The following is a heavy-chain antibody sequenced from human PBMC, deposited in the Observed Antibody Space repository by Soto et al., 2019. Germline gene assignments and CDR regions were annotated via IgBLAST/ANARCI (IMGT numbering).Heavy chain of an antibody. CDR3: ARDSMVAVAGTNYYGMDV. CDR1: GYTFTSYG. J-gene: IGHJ6*02. Sequence: ASVKVSCKASGYTFTSYGISWVRQAPGQGLEWMGWISAYNGNTNYAQKLQGRVTMTTDTSTSTAYMELRSLRSDDTAVYYCARDSMVAVAGTNYYGMDVWGQGTTVTVSS. CDR2: ISAYNGNT. V-gene: IGHV1-18*01. D-gene: IGHD6-19*01.